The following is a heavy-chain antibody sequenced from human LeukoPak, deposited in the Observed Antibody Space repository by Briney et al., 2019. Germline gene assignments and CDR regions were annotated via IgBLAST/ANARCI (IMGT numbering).Heavy chain of an antibody. CDR1: GFTFSSYA. J-gene: IGHJ4*02. CDR2: LSGSGGLR. V-gene: IGHV3-23*01. Sequence: GGSLRLSCAASGFTFSSYAMSWVRQAPGKGLEWVSALSGSGGLRYYADSVKGRFTISRDSSKNTLYLQMNSLRAEDTAVYYCAKRIAATGIGYYFDYWGQGNLVTVSS. D-gene: IGHD6-13*01. CDR3: AKRIAATGIGYYFDY.